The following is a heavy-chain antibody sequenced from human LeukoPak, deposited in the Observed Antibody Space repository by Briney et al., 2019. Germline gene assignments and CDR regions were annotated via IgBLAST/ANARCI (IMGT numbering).Heavy chain of an antibody. J-gene: IGHJ6*03. CDR2: IIPIFGTA. Sequence: ASVKVSCKASGGTFSSYTISWVRQAPGQGLEWMGGIIPIFGTANYAQKFQGRVTITTDESTSTAYMELSSLRSEDTAVYYCARRSSYYYYMDVWGKGTTVTVSS. CDR3: ARRSSYYYYMDV. CDR1: GGTFSSYT. V-gene: IGHV1-69*05.